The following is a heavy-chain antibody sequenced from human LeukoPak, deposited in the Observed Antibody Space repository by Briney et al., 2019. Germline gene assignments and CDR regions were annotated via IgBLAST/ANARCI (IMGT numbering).Heavy chain of an antibody. V-gene: IGHV4-59*01. Sequence: SETLSLTCTVSGGSISSYYWSWIRQPPAKGLEWIGYIYYSGSTSYNPSLKSRVTISVDTSKNQFSLKLSSVTAADTAVYYCARQGSYYDILAGEWYFDYWGQGTLVTVSS. J-gene: IGHJ4*02. CDR2: IYYSGST. CDR1: GGSISSYY. CDR3: ARQGSYYDILAGEWYFDY. D-gene: IGHD3-9*01.